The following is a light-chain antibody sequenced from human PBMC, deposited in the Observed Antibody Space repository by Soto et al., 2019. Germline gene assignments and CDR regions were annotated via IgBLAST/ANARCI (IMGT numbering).Light chain of an antibody. V-gene: IGLV2-18*02. CDR2: EVT. Sequence: QSALTQPPSVSGSPGQSVPISCTGTSSDVGSYNRVSWYQQPPGTAPKLMIYEVTNRPSGVPNRFSASKSGNTASLTISGLQAEDEADYYCTSYTRSRTGVFGGGTELTVL. CDR1: SSDVGSYNR. CDR3: TSYTRSRTGV. J-gene: IGLJ3*02.